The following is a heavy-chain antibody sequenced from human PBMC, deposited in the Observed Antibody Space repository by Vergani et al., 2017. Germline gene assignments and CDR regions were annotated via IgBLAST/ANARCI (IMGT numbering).Heavy chain of an antibody. D-gene: IGHD2-2*01. J-gene: IGHJ6*03. Sequence: QVQLVQSGAEVKKPGSSVKVSCKASGGTFSSYAISWVRQAPGQGLEWMGRIIPIFGTANYAQKFQGRVTITADESTSTAYMELSSLRSEDTAVYYCARSSGYCSSTSCPRRPSGGGIYYYYMDVWGKGTTVTVSS. CDR2: IIPIFGTA. V-gene: IGHV1-69*13. CDR1: GGTFSSYA. CDR3: ARSSGYCSSTSCPRRPSGGGIYYYYMDV.